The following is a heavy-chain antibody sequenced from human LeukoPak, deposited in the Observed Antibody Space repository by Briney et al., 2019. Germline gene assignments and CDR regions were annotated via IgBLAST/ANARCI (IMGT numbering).Heavy chain of an antibody. CDR1: GSTFTIYG. D-gene: IGHD6-6*01. J-gene: IGHJ4*02. CDR3: ARDRIAARPGADY. CDR2: ISAYSGNT. V-gene: IGHV1-18*01. Sequence: ASVKVSCKASGSTFTIYGISWVRQAPGQGLEWMGWISAYSGNTIYAQKLQGRVTMTTDTSTSIAYMELGSLRSDDTAVYYCARDRIAARPGADYWGQGTLVTVSS.